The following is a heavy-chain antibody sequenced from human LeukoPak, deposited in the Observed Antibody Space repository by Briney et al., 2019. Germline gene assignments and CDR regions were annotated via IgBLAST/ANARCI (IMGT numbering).Heavy chain of an antibody. CDR3: ATGYSSGWYFYFQH. CDR2: IKQDGSEK. J-gene: IGHJ1*01. Sequence: TGGSMRLSCAASGFTFNTYAMSWVRQAPGKGLEWVANIKQDGSEKNYVDSVKGRFTISRDNAKNSLSLRMNSLSAEDTAVYYCATGYSSGWYFYFQHWGQGSLVSVSS. V-gene: IGHV3-7*01. CDR1: GFTFNTYA. D-gene: IGHD6-19*01.